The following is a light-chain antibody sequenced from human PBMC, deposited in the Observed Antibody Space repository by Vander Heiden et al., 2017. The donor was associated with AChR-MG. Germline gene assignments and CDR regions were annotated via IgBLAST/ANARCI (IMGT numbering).Light chain of an antibody. J-gene: IGKJ1*01. CDR2: EVS. Sequence: DIVMTQTPLSLSVAPGQAASISCKSSESLLFSDGKTYLYWHLQRPGQSPHLLISEVSNRVSGVPDRFSGSGPGTDFTLKISRVEAEDVGVYYCMQSIHLPVTFGQGTKVEIK. CDR3: MQSIHLPVT. V-gene: IGKV2D-29*02. CDR1: ESLLFSDGKTY.